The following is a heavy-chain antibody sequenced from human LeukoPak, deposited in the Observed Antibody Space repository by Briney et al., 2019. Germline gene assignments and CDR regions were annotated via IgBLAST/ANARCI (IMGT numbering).Heavy chain of an antibody. D-gene: IGHD3-3*01. CDR1: GGSISIYY. CDR3: ATHRYSEWSRAFDI. V-gene: IGHV4-59*08. Sequence: SETLSLTCTVSGGSISIYYWSWIREPPGKGLEWIRHIYYTGNTKYNTSLKSRVTISVDTSKNQFSLKLRSVTGADTAVYYCATHRYSEWSRAFDIWGQGTMVTVSS. CDR2: IYYTGNT. J-gene: IGHJ3*02.